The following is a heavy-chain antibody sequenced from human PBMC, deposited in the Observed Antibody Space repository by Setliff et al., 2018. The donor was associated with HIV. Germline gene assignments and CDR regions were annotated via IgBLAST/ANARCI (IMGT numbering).Heavy chain of an antibody. V-gene: IGHV1-18*01. Sequence: GASVKVSCKASGYTFTSYAMNWVRQAPGQGLEWMGWISAYNGNTNYAQKLQGRVTMTTDTSTSTAYMELRSLRSDDTAVYYCARDLTMVLGRGGGGDAFDIWGQGTMVTVSS. CDR3: ARDLTMVLGRGGGGDAFDI. J-gene: IGHJ3*02. CDR1: GYTFTSYA. CDR2: ISAYNGNT. D-gene: IGHD3-10*01.